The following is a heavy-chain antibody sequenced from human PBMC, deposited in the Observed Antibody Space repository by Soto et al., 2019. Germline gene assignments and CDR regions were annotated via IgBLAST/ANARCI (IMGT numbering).Heavy chain of an antibody. CDR1: GFTFSSYA. CDR3: AKGKDCSSTSCYALYYYYGMDV. J-gene: IGHJ6*02. V-gene: IGHV3-23*01. Sequence: PGGSLSLSCAASGFTFSSYAMRWVRQAPGKGLEWVSAISGSGGSTYYADSVKGRFTISRDNSKNTLYLQMNSLRAEDTAVYYCAKGKDCSSTSCYALYYYYGMDVWGQGTTVTSP. CDR2: ISGSGGST. D-gene: IGHD2-2*01.